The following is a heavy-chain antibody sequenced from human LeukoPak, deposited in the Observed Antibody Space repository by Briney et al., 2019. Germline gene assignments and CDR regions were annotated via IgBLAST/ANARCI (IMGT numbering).Heavy chain of an antibody. D-gene: IGHD2-15*01. CDR1: GGSISSSSYY. J-gene: IGHJ5*02. CDR2: IYYSGST. Sequence: SETLSLTCTVSGGSISSSSYYWGWIRQPPGKGLEWIGSIYYSGSTYYNPSLKSRVTISVDTSKNQFSLKLSSVTAADTAVYYCARGDCSGGSCWDPWGQGTLVTVSS. CDR3: ARGDCSGGSCWDP. V-gene: IGHV4-39*01.